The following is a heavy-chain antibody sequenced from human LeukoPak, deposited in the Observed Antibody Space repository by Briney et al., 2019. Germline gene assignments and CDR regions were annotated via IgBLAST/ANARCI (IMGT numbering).Heavy chain of an antibody. J-gene: IGHJ4*02. CDR2: IYHSGST. CDR3: ARTYMVRGVIIEAFDY. Sequence: HPSETLSLTCAVSGVSISRGGYSWRWLRQPPGKGLEWIGYIYHSGSTYYNPSLKSRVTISVDRSKNQFSLKLSSVTAADTAVYYCARTYMVRGVIIEAFDYWGQGTLVTVSS. V-gene: IGHV4-30-2*01. CDR1: GVSISRGGYS. D-gene: IGHD3-10*01.